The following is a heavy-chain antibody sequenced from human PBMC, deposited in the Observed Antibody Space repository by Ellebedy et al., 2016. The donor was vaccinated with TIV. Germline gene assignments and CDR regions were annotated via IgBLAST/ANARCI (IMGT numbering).Heavy chain of an antibody. V-gene: IGHV1-3*01. CDR1: GYTFTTYA. Sequence: AASVKVSCKASGYTFTTYAMHWVRQAPGQRLEWMGWINAGNCDTKYSQKFQGRVTITRDTSASTDYMELSSLRSEDTAVYYCARGLSRRWMEGFYWGQGTLVTVSS. D-gene: IGHD3-3*01. CDR3: ARGLSRRWMEGFY. J-gene: IGHJ4*02. CDR2: INAGNCDT.